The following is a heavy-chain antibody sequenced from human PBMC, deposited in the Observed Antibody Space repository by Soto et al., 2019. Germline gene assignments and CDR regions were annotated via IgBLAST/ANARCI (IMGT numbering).Heavy chain of an antibody. J-gene: IGHJ4*02. D-gene: IGHD6-19*01. CDR1: GFSFSNYA. CDR2: ISSSGYT. CDR3: ARGIAVAGTRQDY. Sequence: GGSLRLSCATSGFSFSNYAMSWVRQAPGKGLEWVAGISSSGYTYYVDSLKGRFTISRDNSKNSLYLQMNSLRAEDTAVYYCARGIAVAGTRQDYWGQGTLVTVSS. V-gene: IGHV3-23*01.